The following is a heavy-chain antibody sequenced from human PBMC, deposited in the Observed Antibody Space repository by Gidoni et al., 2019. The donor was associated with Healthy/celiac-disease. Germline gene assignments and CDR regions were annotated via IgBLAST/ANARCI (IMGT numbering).Heavy chain of an antibody. D-gene: IGHD3-9*01. Sequence: QVQLVQSGAEVKKPGAAVNVSCKTSGYPFTSNGSSWVRQAPGQGLEWMGWISAYNVNTNYAQKLQGRVTMTTDTSTSIAYMELRSLRSDDTAVYYCARGGVDYDILTVGWFDPWGQGTLVTVSS. CDR3: ARGGVDYDILTVGWFDP. J-gene: IGHJ5*02. CDR1: GYPFTSNG. CDR2: ISAYNVNT. V-gene: IGHV1-18*01.